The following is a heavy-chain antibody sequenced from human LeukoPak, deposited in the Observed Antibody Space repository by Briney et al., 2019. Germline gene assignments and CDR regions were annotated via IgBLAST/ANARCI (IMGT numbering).Heavy chain of an antibody. V-gene: IGHV4-59*01. CDR2: IYYSGST. CDR1: GGSISSYY. J-gene: IGHJ5*02. D-gene: IGHD3-10*01. CDR3: ARSGFRPINWFDP. Sequence: SETLSPTCTVSGGSISSYYWSWIRQPPGKGLEWIGYIYYSGSTNYNPSLKSRVTISVDTSKNQFSLKLSSVTAADTAVYYCARSGFRPINWFDPWGQGTLVTVSS.